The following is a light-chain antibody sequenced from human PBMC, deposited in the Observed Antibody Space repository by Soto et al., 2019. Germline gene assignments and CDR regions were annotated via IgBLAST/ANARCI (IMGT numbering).Light chain of an antibody. Sequence: EVVLTQSPGTLSLSPGGRATLSCRASQSVSRRLAWYQQRPGQSPRLLIYGVSTRATGIPARFSGSGSGTEFTLTISSLRSEDFAVYYCQHYNSWPLTFGGGTKVDIK. J-gene: IGKJ4*01. V-gene: IGKV3-15*01. CDR2: GVS. CDR1: QSVSRR. CDR3: QHYNSWPLT.